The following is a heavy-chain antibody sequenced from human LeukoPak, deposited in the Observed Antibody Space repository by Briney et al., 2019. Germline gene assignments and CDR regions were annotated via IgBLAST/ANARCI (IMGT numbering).Heavy chain of an antibody. D-gene: IGHD3-16*01. Sequence: KPSETLSLTCTVSGGSISSYYWSWIRQPPGKGLEWIGYIYYSGSTNYNPSLKSRVTISVDTSKNQFSLKLSSVTAADMAVYYCARITEYYFDYWGQGTLVTVSS. CDR2: IYYSGST. CDR3: ARITEYYFDY. J-gene: IGHJ4*02. CDR1: GGSISSYY. V-gene: IGHV4-59*01.